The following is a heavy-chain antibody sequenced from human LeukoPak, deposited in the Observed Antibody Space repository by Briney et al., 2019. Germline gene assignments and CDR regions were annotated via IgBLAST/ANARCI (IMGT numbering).Heavy chain of an antibody. J-gene: IGHJ3*02. Sequence: GSSVKVSCKASGGTFSSYGISWVRQAPGQGLEWMGRIIPILGIANYAQKFQGRVTITADESTSTAYMELSSLRSEDTAVYYCARDRGSYRLDAFDIWGQGTMVTVSS. CDR1: GGTFSSYG. CDR3: ARDRGSYRLDAFDI. V-gene: IGHV1-69*04. D-gene: IGHD1-26*01. CDR2: IIPILGIA.